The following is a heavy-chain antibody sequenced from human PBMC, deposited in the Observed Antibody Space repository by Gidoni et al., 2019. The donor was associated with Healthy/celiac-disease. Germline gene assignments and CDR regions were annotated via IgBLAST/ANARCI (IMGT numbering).Heavy chain of an antibody. V-gene: IGHV4-59*01. CDR1: GGSISSYY. CDR3: ARLITYYDYIWGSYRPNWFDP. CDR2: IYYSGGT. Sequence: QVQLQESGPGLVKPSETLSLTCTVPGGSISSYYWSWIRQPPGKGLEWIGYIYYSGGTNYNPSLQSRVTISVDTSKNQFSLKLSSVTAADTAVYYCARLITYYDYIWGSYRPNWFDPWGQGTLVTVSS. J-gene: IGHJ5*02. D-gene: IGHD3-16*02.